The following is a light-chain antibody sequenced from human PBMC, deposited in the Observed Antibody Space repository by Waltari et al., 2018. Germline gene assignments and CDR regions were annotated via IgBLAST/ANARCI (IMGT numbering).Light chain of an antibody. V-gene: IGKV3-11*01. Sequence: EILLTQSPPPLSLNPGDTATLSCRDSRSVYIYLAWYQHRPGQAPSLLLSDASTRATGTPARFSGGGYGTDFTLTISSLEPEDFAVYYCQQRNNWPPTFGQGTTV. CDR1: RSVYIY. J-gene: IGKJ1*01. CDR3: QQRNNWPPT. CDR2: DAS.